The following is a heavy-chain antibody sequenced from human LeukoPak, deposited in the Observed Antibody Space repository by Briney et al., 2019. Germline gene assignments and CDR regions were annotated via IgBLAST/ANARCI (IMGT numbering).Heavy chain of an antibody. J-gene: IGHJ4*02. V-gene: IGHV3-21*04. D-gene: IGHD6-13*01. Sequence: GGSLRLSCAASGFTFSSYSMNWVRQAPGKGLEWVSSISSSSSYIYYADSVKGRFTISRDNSKNTLYPQMSSLRAEDTAVYYCAKSKHQLVIDYWGQGTLVTVSS. CDR1: GFTFSSYS. CDR2: ISSSSSYI. CDR3: AKSKHQLVIDY.